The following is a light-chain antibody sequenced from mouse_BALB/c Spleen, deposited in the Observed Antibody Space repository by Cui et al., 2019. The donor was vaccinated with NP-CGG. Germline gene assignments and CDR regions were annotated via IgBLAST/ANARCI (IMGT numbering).Light chain of an antibody. V-gene: IGLV1*01. CDR1: TGTVTTSNY. Sequence: HAVVTQESALPTSPGETVTLTCRSSTGTVTTSNYANWVQEKPDHLFTGLIGGTNNRVPGVPARFSGSLIGDKAALTITGAQTEDEARYFCALWYSNHWVFGGGTKLTVL. CDR2: GTN. CDR3: ALWYSNHWV. J-gene: IGLJ1*01.